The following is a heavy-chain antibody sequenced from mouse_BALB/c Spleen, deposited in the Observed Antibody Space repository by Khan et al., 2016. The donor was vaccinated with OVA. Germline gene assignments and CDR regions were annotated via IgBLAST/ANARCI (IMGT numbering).Heavy chain of an antibody. Sequence: VQLKESGPELVKPGASVKISCKASGYTFTDYNMDWVRQSQGESLEWIGYIFPNTGGTGYNQKFKTKATLTVDRSSSTASMELRSLTSEDSAVYFCARSGYGSFGYWGQGTLVTVSA. CDR2: IFPNTGGT. J-gene: IGHJ3*01. CDR1: GYTFTDYN. V-gene: IGHV1S29*02. CDR3: ARSGYGSFGY. D-gene: IGHD1-2*01.